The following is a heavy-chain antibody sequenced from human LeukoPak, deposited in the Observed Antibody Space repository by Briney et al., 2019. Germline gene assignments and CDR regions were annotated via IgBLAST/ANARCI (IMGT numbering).Heavy chain of an antibody. D-gene: IGHD2-15*01. CDR3: ARGTVPYCSGGSCYPIYGAFDP. CDR2: IYYSGST. V-gene: IGHV4-59*01. CDR1: GGSISSYY. J-gene: IGHJ5*02. Sequence: SETLSLTCTVSGGSISSYYWSWIRQPPGKGLEWIGYIYYSGSTNYNPSLKSRVTISVDTSKNQFPLKLSSVTAADTAVYYCARGTVPYCSGGSCYPIYGAFDPWGQGTLVTVSS.